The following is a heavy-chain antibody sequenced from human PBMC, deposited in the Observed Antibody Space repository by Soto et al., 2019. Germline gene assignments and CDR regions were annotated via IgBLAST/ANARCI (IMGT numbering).Heavy chain of an antibody. CDR2: INAGNGNT. D-gene: IGHD2-21*01. V-gene: IGHV1-3*01. CDR1: GYTFTSYA. Sequence: ASVKVSCKASGYTFTSYAMHWVRQAPGQRLEWMGWINAGNGNTKYSQKFQGRVTITTDTSTSTVYMELRSLRSDDTAVYYCARDFAVVIAASGFDIWGQGTMVTVSS. CDR3: ARDFAVVIAASGFDI. J-gene: IGHJ3*02.